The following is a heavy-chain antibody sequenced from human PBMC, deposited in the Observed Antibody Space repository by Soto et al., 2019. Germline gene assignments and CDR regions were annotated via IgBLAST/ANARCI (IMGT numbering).Heavy chain of an antibody. J-gene: IGHJ4*02. V-gene: IGHV4-31*03. CDR3: AGKPNALSYFDY. D-gene: IGHD2-8*01. CDR2: SHHTGPT. Sequence: PSETLSLTCTVSCGSISTVDYYWTWIRQLPGKGLEWIAYSHHTGPTYYNPSLKSRITISVDTSKNQFSLKLSSVTAADTAVYFCAGKPNALSYFDYWGQGALVTVSS. CDR1: CGSISTVDYY.